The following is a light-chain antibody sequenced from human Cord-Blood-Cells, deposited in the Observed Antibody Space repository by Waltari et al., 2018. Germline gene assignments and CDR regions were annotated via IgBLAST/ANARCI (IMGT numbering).Light chain of an antibody. V-gene: IGKV4-1*01. CDR3: QQYYSTPYT. CDR1: QSVLYSSNNKNY. J-gene: IGKJ2*01. Sequence: DIVMTQSPDSLAVSLGERATINCKSSQSVLYSSNNKNYLAWYQQKPGQPPKLLIYWASTRESRVPDRFSGSGSGTDFTLTISSLQAEDVAVYYCQQYYSTPYTFGRGTKLEIK. CDR2: WAS.